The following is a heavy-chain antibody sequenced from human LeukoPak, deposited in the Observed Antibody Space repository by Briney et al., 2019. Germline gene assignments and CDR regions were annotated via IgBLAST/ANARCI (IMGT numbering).Heavy chain of an antibody. D-gene: IGHD1-7*01. CDR1: GFTFSDYA. J-gene: IGHJ4*02. CDR2: ISKDGSDK. CDR3: ARDYWWNYDY. V-gene: IGHV3-30-3*01. Sequence: GGSLRLSCAASGFTFSDYAMHWVRQAPGKGLEWVAVISKDGSDKYYPGSVRGRSTISRDNSKNTIYLQMDSLRAEDTAIYYCARDYWWNYDYWGQGTPVTVSS.